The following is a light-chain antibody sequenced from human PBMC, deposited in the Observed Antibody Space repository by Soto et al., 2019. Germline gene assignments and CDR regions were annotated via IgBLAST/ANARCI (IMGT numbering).Light chain of an antibody. CDR1: QSVSSN. J-gene: IGKJ1*01. V-gene: IGKV3-15*01. Sequence: EIVMTQPPATLSVSPGDRATLSCRASQSVSSNLAWYQQKPGQAPRLLIYGASTRATGIPARFSGSGSGTEFTLTISSLQSEDSAVYYCQQYNNWPWTFGQGTKVEIK. CDR3: QQYNNWPWT. CDR2: GAS.